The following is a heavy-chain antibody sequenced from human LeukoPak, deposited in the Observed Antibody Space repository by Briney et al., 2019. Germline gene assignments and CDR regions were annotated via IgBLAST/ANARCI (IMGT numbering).Heavy chain of an antibody. J-gene: IGHJ4*02. Sequence: SETLSLTCTVSGDSFSNANYYWTWVRQPPGKGLEWIGYVYYDGSTYYHPSLQSRLAISVDTSKNQFSLNLTSVTAADTAVYYCVRGLTGYSYFFDYWGQGTLVTVSS. V-gene: IGHV4-30-4*08. D-gene: IGHD1-20*01. CDR1: GDSFSNANYY. CDR3: VRGLTGYSYFFDY. CDR2: VYYDGST.